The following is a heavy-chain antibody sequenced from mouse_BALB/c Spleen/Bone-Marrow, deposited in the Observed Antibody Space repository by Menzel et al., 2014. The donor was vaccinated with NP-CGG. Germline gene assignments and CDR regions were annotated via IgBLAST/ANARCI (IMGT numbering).Heavy chain of an antibody. CDR2: INPNIGGT. CDR3: ARGRFAY. J-gene: IGHJ3*01. CDR1: GYTFTDYT. V-gene: IGHV1-22*01. Sequence: VQLQQSGPELVKPGASVKISCKTSGYTFTDYTIHWAKQSPGKSLEWIGNINPNIGGTTYNQKFKGKATLTLDKSSRTAYMELRSLASEDSAVYYCARGRFAYWGQGTLVTVSA.